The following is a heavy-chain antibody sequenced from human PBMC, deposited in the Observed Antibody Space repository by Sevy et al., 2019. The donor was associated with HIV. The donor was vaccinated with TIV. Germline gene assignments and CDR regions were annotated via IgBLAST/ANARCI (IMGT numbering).Heavy chain of an antibody. Sequence: GGSLRLSCAASGFTFSDSWMTWVRRGPGKGLEWVAILNQAGSDKYYVDSVRGRFTISRDNAKNSLYLQMNSLRVEDTALYYCAGGGFLSRYWGQGSLVTVSS. V-gene: IGHV3-7*01. CDR1: GFTFSDSW. J-gene: IGHJ4*02. D-gene: IGHD2-15*01. CDR3: AGGGFLSRY. CDR2: LNQAGSDK.